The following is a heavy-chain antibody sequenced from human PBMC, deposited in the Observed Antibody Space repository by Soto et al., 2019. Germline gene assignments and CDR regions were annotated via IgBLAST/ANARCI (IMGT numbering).Heavy chain of an antibody. CDR3: TTLRLDP. CDR1: GYTFTAFY. Sequence: ASVKVSCKASGYTFTAFYMNWVRQAPGQGLEWMGWVNPNTGVTKYAQKFQGRVTMTRDTSINTAYMELSGLTSDVTAVYYCTTLRLDPWGQGTLVTVSS. CDR2: VNPNTGVT. D-gene: IGHD3-9*01. J-gene: IGHJ5*02. V-gene: IGHV1-2*02.